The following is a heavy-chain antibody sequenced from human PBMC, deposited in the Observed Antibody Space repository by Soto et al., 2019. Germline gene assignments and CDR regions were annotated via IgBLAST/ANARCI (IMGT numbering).Heavy chain of an antibody. CDR1: GYTFTNND. CDR2: MNPGSGDT. Sequence: GASVKVFCKASGYTFTNNDVSWVRQATGQGLEWMGWMNPGSGDTGYAQKFQGRVTMTRDISIATAYMELNSLTSEDTAIYYCARMESFGSLNWFDPLGQGTLVTVSS. CDR3: ARMESFGSLNWFDP. V-gene: IGHV1-8*02. D-gene: IGHD5-18*01. J-gene: IGHJ5*02.